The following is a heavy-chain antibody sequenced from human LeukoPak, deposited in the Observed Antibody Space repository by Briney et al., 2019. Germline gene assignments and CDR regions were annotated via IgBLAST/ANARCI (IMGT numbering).Heavy chain of an antibody. CDR1: GFTVSSNY. CDR3: AREKPSYSADP. CDR2: ISTSSSTI. V-gene: IGHV3-48*04. Sequence: PGGSLRLSCAASGFTVSSNYMSWVRQAPGKGLEWISYISTSSSTIYYADSVKGRFTISRDNTKNSLYLQMNSLRVEDTAVHYCAREKPSYSADPWGQGTLVTVSS. J-gene: IGHJ5*02. D-gene: IGHD5-12*01.